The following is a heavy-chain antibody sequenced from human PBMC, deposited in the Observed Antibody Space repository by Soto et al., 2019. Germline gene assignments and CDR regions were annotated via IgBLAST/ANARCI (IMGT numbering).Heavy chain of an antibody. CDR1: GFSLNTGGVG. J-gene: IGHJ4*02. Sequence: QITLKESGPTVVKPTQTLTLTCSLSGFSLNTGGVGVGWIRQPPGKALEWLAVIYWDDDKSWNPSLRDRLTINRDASDDQVVITVTNMDPVDTGTYYCARRRGGFGGGWTTPYFDYWGQGTLVTVSS. CDR2: IYWDDDK. V-gene: IGHV2-5*02. CDR3: ARRRGGFGGGWTTPYFDY. D-gene: IGHD6-19*01.